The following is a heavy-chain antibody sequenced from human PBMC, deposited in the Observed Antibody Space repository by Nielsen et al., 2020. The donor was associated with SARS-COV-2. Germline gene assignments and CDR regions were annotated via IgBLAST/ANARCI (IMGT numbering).Heavy chain of an antibody. J-gene: IGHJ1*01. CDR1: GFTFSSYA. V-gene: IGHV3-23*01. D-gene: IGHD6-13*01. CDR2: ISGSGSRT. CDR3: AKMSPPGLAAGTAEYFRY. Sequence: GGSLRLSCTASGFTFSSYAMSWVRQAPGKGLEWVSAISGSGSRTYYADSVKGRFTISRDKSKNTLFVLMNSLRAEDTAVYYCAKMSPPGLAAGTAEYFRYWGQGTLVTVSS.